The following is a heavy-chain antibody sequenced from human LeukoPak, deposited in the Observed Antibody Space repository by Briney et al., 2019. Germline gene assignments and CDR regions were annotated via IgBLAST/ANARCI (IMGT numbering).Heavy chain of an antibody. D-gene: IGHD5-12*01. Sequence: GGPLRLSCAASGFTFSTYNMNWVRQAPGKGLEWVSSISSSSSYTYYADSVKGRFTISRDNAKNSLYLQMNSLRAEDTAVYYCARGGYSGYDQTKYYYYYYMDVWGKGTTVTVSS. CDR2: ISSSSSYT. CDR1: GFTFSTYN. J-gene: IGHJ6*03. V-gene: IGHV3-21*01. CDR3: ARGGYSGYDQTKYYYYYYMDV.